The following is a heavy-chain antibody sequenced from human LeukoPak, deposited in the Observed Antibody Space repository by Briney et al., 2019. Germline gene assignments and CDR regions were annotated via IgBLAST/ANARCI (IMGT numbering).Heavy chain of an antibody. J-gene: IGHJ4*02. V-gene: IGHV1-46*02. CDR2: INPSDGSA. CDR1: GYTFDSYF. Sequence: ASVKVSCKASGYTFDSYFIHWVRLAPGQGLEWMGVINPSDGSANYAQKFQGRVAMTRHMSTTTVYMELSSLRSEDTAVFYCARDLFKTPHHCDYWGQGTLVTVSS. CDR3: ARDLFKTPHHCDY.